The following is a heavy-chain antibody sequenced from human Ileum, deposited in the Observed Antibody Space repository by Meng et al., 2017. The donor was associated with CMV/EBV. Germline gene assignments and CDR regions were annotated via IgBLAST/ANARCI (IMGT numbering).Heavy chain of an antibody. D-gene: IGHD1-7*01. CDR1: GFTFSSYG. CDR2: LHYDGSNE. CDR3: AKIGSAGTYFDL. J-gene: IGHJ4*02. V-gene: IGHV3-30*02. Sequence: GESLKISCAASGFTFSSYGMHWVRLAPGKGLEWVAFLHYDGSNEYYEDSVKGRFTISRDNSKNTLYLQMDSLRLEDTAVYYCAKIGSAGTYFDLWGQGTLVTVSS.